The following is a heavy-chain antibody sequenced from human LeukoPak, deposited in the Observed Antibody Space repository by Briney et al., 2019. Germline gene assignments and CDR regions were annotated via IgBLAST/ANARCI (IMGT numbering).Heavy chain of an antibody. CDR2: INWNGGNT. CDR3: ARVASNYDFDY. D-gene: IGHD4-11*01. Sequence: PGGSLRLSCAASGFTFSNYGMNWVRQAPGKGLEWVSGINWNGGNTVYADSVKGRFTISRDNAQNSLYLQMNSLRAEDTALYYCARVASNYDFDYWGQGTLVTVSS. CDR1: GFTFSNYG. V-gene: IGHV3-20*04. J-gene: IGHJ4*02.